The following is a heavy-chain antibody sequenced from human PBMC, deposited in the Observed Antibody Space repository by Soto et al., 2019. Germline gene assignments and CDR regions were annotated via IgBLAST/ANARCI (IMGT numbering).Heavy chain of an antibody. Sequence: GASVKVSCKASGYIFTDYLIHWVRQAPGQRLEWMGWINVGNENTKFSQNFQGRVTITRDTSANTAYMELRSLRSEDTAVYYCARGSGSFLAHWSWGQGTLVTVSS. D-gene: IGHD3-10*01. CDR2: INVGNENT. J-gene: IGHJ5*02. CDR3: ARGSGSFLAHWS. CDR1: GYIFTDYL. V-gene: IGHV1-3*01.